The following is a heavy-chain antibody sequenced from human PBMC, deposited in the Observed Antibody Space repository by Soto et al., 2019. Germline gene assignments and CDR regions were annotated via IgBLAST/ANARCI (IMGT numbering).Heavy chain of an antibody. CDR3: AAGYSNRLFDP. CDR2: VYYIGRT. Sequence: QVQLQESGPGLVKPSETLSLTCTVSGGSVSSGSFYWSWIRQPPGMGLEWIGFVYYIGRTNYNPSLKSRVAISVDTSKNQFSLKLSSVTAADTAVYYCAAGYSNRLFDPWGQGTLVTVSS. V-gene: IGHV4-61*01. CDR1: GGSVSSGSFY. J-gene: IGHJ5*02. D-gene: IGHD6-13*01.